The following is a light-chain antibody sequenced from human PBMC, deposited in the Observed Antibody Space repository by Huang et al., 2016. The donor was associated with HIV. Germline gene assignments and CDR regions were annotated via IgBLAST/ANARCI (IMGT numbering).Light chain of an antibody. Sequence: IQMTQSPASLSASVGDRGTISCQASQDIRNYLNWYQQKPGKAPTLLIYGASNLETGVPSRFSGNGSGTDFSLTISSLQSEDIATYYCQQYDNLYTFGQGTKLEIK. CDR2: GAS. CDR1: QDIRNY. CDR3: QQYDNLYT. J-gene: IGKJ2*01. V-gene: IGKV1-33*01.